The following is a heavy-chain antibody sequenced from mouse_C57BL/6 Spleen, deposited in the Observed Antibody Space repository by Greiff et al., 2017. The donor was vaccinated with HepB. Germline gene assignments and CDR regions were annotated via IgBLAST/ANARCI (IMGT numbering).Heavy chain of an antibody. CDR3: AGAIDGYPAWFAY. CDR2: IYPGSGST. D-gene: IGHD2-3*01. CDR1: GYTFTSYW. Sequence: QVQLQQSGAELVKPGASVKMSCKASGYTFTSYWITWVKQRPGQGLEWIGDIYPGSGSTNYNEKFKSKATLTVDTSSSTAYMQLSSLTSEDSAVYYCAGAIDGYPAWFAYWGQGTLVTVSA. J-gene: IGHJ3*01. V-gene: IGHV1-55*01.